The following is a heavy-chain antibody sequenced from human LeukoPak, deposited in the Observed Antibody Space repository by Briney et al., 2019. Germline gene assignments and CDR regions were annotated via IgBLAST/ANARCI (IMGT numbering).Heavy chain of an antibody. CDR2: INHSGST. Sequence: SETLSLTGAVYGGSFSGYYWSWIRQPPGKGLEWIGEINHSGSTNYNPSLKSRVTISVDTSKNQFSLKLSSVTAADTAVYYCARGPRYDFWSGTRYYGMDVWGQGTTVTVSS. J-gene: IGHJ6*02. D-gene: IGHD3-3*01. V-gene: IGHV4-34*01. CDR1: GGSFSGYY. CDR3: ARGPRYDFWSGTRYYGMDV.